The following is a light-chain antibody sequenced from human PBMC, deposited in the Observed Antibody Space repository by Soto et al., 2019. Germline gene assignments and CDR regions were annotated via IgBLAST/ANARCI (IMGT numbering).Light chain of an antibody. V-gene: IGKV3-20*01. CDR3: QQYGSSPGT. Sequence: EIVLTQSPGTLSLSPGERATLSCRASQSVDSTYLAWYQQKPGQAPRLLIYAASSRSTGIPDRFSGSGSGTDFTLTISRLEPEDCAVYYCQQYGSSPGTFGQGTKLEIK. CDR1: QSVDSTY. J-gene: IGKJ2*01. CDR2: AAS.